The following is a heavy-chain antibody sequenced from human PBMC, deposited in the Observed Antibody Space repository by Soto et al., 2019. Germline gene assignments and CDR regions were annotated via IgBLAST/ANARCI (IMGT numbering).Heavy chain of an antibody. Sequence: VASVKVSCKASGYAFTTYQMHWVREAPGQGLEWMGMIDPSDGTTTYAQKLQGRVTMTRDTATSTVYMELSSLRSEDTAVYYCARDEVPDVQNDAFDIWGQGTMVTVSS. CDR1: GYAFTTYQ. J-gene: IGHJ3*02. CDR2: IDPSDGTT. V-gene: IGHV1-46*04. CDR3: ARDEVPDVQNDAFDI.